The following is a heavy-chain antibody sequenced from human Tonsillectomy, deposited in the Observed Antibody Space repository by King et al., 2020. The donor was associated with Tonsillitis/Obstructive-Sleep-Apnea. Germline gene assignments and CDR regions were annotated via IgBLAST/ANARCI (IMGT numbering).Heavy chain of an antibody. D-gene: IGHD6-19*01. Sequence: VQLVESGGGVVQPGRSLRLSCAASGFTFSSYGMHWVRQAPGKGLEWVAVIWYDGSNKYYADSVKGRFTISRDNSKNTLYLQMNSLRAEDTAVYYCARLPHSSGAPPFDYWGQGTLVTVSS. CDR3: ARLPHSSGAPPFDY. CDR1: GFTFSSYG. V-gene: IGHV3-33*01. CDR2: IWYDGSNK. J-gene: IGHJ4*02.